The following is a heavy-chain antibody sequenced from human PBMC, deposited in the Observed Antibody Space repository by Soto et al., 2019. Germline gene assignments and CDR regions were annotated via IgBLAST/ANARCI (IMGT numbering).Heavy chain of an antibody. J-gene: IGHJ4*02. Sequence: KPSETLSLSSAVYGGSFCIYHWGWIRQTPGKGLEWTGEINHLTTTDYNPSLKSRVIISLDTPKNQFSLKLSSVTAAGTAVYYCARRYDTALAPIFWGQGILVTVSS. CDR3: ARRYDTALAPIF. D-gene: IGHD5-18*01. V-gene: IGHV4-34*01. CDR2: INHLTTT. CDR1: GGSFCIYH.